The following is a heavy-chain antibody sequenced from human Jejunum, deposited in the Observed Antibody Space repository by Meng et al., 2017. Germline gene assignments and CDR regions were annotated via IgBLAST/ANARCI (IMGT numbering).Heavy chain of an antibody. Sequence: VRLQQGGAVLLNPSETLSLTCAVNGGSFGTYYWTWSRQSPEKGLEWIGEINRSGSTSSNPSLKSRVAISMDTSKNQFFLRLDSVTAADTAVYYCARGRSIDFRLAKYDYWGQGTLVTVSS. CDR2: INRSGST. V-gene: IGHV4-34*01. CDR3: ARGRSIDFRLAKYDY. J-gene: IGHJ4*02. CDR1: GGSFGTYY. D-gene: IGHD3-3*01.